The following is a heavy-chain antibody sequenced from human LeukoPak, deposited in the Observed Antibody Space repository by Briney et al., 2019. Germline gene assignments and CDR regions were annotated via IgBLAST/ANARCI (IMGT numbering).Heavy chain of an antibody. CDR2: IKQDGSIQ. J-gene: IGHJ4*02. Sequence: PGGSLRLSCAASGFTFSTYWMNWVRQAPGKGLEWVANIKQDGSIQYYVDSVRGRFTISRDNAKNSLYLQMNSLRAEDTAVYYCAGDISSSGGLEYWGQGTLVTVS. D-gene: IGHD6-6*01. CDR1: GFTFSTYW. CDR3: AGDISSSGGLEY. V-gene: IGHV3-7*04.